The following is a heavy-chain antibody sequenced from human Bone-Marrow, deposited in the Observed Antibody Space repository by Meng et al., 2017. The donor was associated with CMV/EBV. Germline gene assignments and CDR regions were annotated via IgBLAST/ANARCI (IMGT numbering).Heavy chain of an antibody. J-gene: IGHJ6*02. CDR1: GYTFTGYY. D-gene: IGHD2-2*01. CDR2: INPNSGGT. V-gene: IGHV1-2*02. CDR3: ARGREVIVVVPADYYYGMDV. Sequence: ASVKVSCKASGYTFTGYYMHWVRQAPGQGLEWMGWINPNSGGTNYAQKFQGRVTITTDESTSTAYMELSSLRSEDTAVYYCARGREVIVVVPADYYYGMDVWGQGTTVTVSS.